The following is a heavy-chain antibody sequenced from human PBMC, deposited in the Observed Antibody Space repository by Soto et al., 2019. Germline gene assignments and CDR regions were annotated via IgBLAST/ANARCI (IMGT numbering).Heavy chain of an antibody. CDR3: ASNGRGWLEGYYGMDV. D-gene: IGHD3-9*01. J-gene: IGHJ6*02. CDR2: IYYSGST. Sequence: SETLSLTCTVSGGSISSYYWSWIRQPPGKGLEWIGYIYYSGSTNYNPSLKSRVTISVDTSKNQFSLKLSSVTAADTAVYYCASNGRGWLEGYYGMDVWGQGTTVTVSS. V-gene: IGHV4-59*01. CDR1: GGSISSYY.